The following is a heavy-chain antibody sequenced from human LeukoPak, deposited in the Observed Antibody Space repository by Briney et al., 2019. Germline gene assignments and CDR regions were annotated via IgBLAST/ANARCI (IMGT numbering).Heavy chain of an antibody. D-gene: IGHD6-13*01. CDR3: ARDLWGGSSSWSSALDY. V-gene: IGHV3-33*08. J-gene: IGHJ4*02. CDR1: GFTFSGSA. CDR2: IWYDGSNK. Sequence: GGSLRLSCAASGFTFSGSAMHWVRQAPGKGLEWVAVIWYDGSNKYYADSVKGRFTISRDNSKNTLYLQMNSLRAEDTAVYYCARDLWGGSSSWSSALDYWGQGTLVTVSS.